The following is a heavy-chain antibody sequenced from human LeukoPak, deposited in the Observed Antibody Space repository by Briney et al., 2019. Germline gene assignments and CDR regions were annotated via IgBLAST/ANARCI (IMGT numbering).Heavy chain of an antibody. CDR1: GFTFSSYG. CDR2: ISSSSSYI. CDR3: ARDRGVVVPAAIYYYYYMDV. V-gene: IGHV3-21*01. Sequence: GGSLRLSCAASGFTFSSYGMHWVRQAPGKGLEWVSSISSSSSYIYYADSVKGRFTISRDNAKNSLYLQMNSLRAEDTAVYYCARDRGVVVPAAIYYYYYMDVWGKGTTVTVSS. D-gene: IGHD2-2*01. J-gene: IGHJ6*03.